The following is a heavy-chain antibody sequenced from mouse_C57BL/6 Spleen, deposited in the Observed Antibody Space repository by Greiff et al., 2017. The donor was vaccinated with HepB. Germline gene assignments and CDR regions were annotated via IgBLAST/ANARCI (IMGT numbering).Heavy chain of an antibody. J-gene: IGHJ1*03. CDR3: ARDLYPYWYFDV. D-gene: IGHD1-1*01. V-gene: IGHV3-6*01. Sequence: EVKLMESGPGLVKPSQSLSLTCSVTGYSITSGYYWNWIRQFPGNKLEWMGYISYDGSNNYNPSLKNRISITRDTSKNQFFLKLNSVTTEDTATYYCARDLYPYWYFDVWGTGTTVTVSS. CDR2: ISYDGSN. CDR1: GYSITSGYY.